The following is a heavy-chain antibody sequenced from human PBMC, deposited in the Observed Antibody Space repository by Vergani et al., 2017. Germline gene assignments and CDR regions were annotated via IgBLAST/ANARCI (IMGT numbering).Heavy chain of an antibody. D-gene: IGHD2-15*01. CDR2: INPNSGGT. CDR3: ARSKVVVAATQAGWFDP. J-gene: IGHJ5*02. Sequence: QVQLVQSGAEVKKPGASVKVSCKASGYTFTGYYMHWVRQAPGQGLEWMGWINPNSGGTNYAQKFQGRVTMTRETSISPAYMELSRLRSDDTAVYYCARSKVVVAATQAGWFDPWGQGTLVTVSS. V-gene: IGHV1-2*02. CDR1: GYTFTGYY.